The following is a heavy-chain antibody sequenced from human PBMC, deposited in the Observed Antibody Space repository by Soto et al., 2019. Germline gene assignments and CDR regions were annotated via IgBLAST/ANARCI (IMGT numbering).Heavy chain of an antibody. J-gene: IGHJ4*02. CDR3: AKGRIAVAGLFDY. D-gene: IGHD6-19*01. CDR2: ISGSGGST. CDR1: GSTFSIYS. Sequence: PGGSLRLSCAASGSTFSIYSMNWVRQAPGKGLEWVSLISGSGGSTHYADSVKGRFTISRDNSKNTLYLQMNSLRAGDTAVYYCAKGRIAVAGLFDYWGQGTLVTVSS. V-gene: IGHV3-23*01.